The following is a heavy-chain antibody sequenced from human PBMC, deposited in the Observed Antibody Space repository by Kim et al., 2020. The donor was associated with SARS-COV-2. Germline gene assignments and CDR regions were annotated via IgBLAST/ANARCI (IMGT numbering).Heavy chain of an antibody. CDR2: ISWDSGSI. CDR3: AKDEGDY. Sequence: GGSLRLSCAASGFTFDDYAMHWVRQAPGKGLEWVSGISWDSGSIGYADSVKGRFTISRDNAKNSLYLQMNSLRAEDTALYYCAKDEGDYCGQGTLVTFSS. CDR1: GFTFDDYA. V-gene: IGHV3-9*01. J-gene: IGHJ4*02.